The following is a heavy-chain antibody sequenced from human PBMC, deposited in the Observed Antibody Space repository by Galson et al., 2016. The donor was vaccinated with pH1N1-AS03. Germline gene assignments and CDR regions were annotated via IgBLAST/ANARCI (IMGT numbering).Heavy chain of an antibody. CDR2: INPNSGGT. V-gene: IGHV1-2*04. J-gene: IGHJ5*01. Sequence: SVKVSCKASGYTFTDYYMYWVRQAPGQGLEWMGWINPNSGGTNYAQKVQGWVTMTRDTTISTGYMELSRLKSDDTAVYYCARGPQVEITDFVWLRVPLRDFGCFDSWGQGTLVTVSS. D-gene: IGHD3-9*01. CDR3: ARGPQVEITDFVWLRVPLRDFGCFDS. CDR1: GYTFTDYY.